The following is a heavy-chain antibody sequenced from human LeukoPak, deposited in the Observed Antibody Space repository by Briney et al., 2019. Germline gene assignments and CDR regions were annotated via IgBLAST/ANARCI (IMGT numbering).Heavy chain of an antibody. J-gene: IGHJ4*02. CDR2: ITSSSSYI. D-gene: IGHD6-13*01. V-gene: IGHV3-21*01. Sequence: GGSLRLSCSASGFTFSRYSMNWVRQAPGKGLEWVSSITSSSSYIYYADSVKGRFTISRDNAKNSLYLQMNSLRAEDTAVYYCAISDMAAAGIDYWGQGTLVTVSS. CDR1: GFTFSRYS. CDR3: AISDMAAAGIDY.